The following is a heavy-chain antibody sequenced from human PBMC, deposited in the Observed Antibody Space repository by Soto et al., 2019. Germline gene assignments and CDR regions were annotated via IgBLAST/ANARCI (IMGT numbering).Heavy chain of an antibody. CDR3: ASGGYYDSSGYYRGSYFDL. Sequence: EVQLVESGGGLVQPGGSLRLSCAASGFTFSSYDMHWVRQATGKGLEWVSAIGTAGDTYYPGSVKGRFTISRENAKNSLYLQMNSLRAGDTAVYYCASGGYYDSSGYYRGSYFDLWGRGTLVTVSS. J-gene: IGHJ2*01. CDR2: IGTAGDT. CDR1: GFTFSSYD. D-gene: IGHD3-22*01. V-gene: IGHV3-13*04.